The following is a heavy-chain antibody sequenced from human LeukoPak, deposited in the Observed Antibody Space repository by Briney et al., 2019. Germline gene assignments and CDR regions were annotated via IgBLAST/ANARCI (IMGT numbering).Heavy chain of an antibody. Sequence: TSETLSLTCTVSGGSISSSSYYWGWIRQPPGKGLGWIGYIYYSGSTNYNPSLKSRVTISVDTSKNQFSLKLSSVTAADTAVYYCARDWKGSAVYGGNNYYYGMDVWGQGTTVTVSS. CDR1: GGSISSSSYY. D-gene: IGHD4-23*01. CDR2: IYYSGST. J-gene: IGHJ6*02. V-gene: IGHV4-61*01. CDR3: ARDWKGSAVYGGNNYYYGMDV.